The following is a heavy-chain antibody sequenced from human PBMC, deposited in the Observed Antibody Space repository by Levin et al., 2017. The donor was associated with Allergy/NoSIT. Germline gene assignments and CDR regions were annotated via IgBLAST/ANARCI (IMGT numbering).Heavy chain of an antibody. V-gene: IGHV3-74*01. Sequence: LSLTCAASGFTFSSYWMHWVRQAPGKGLAWVSRIDSDGSSTIYADSVKGRFTISRDNAKNTLYLQMNSLRAEDTAVYYCVRAPGPILVAAPAGFDYWGQGTLVTVSS. D-gene: IGHD2-21*01. CDR2: IDSDGSST. J-gene: IGHJ4*02. CDR1: GFTFSSYW. CDR3: VRAPGPILVAAPAGFDY.